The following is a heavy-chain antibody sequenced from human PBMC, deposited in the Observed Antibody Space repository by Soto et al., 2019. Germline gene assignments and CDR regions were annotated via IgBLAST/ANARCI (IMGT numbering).Heavy chain of an antibody. J-gene: IGHJ4*02. Sequence: EVVLLESGGGLAQPGGSLRLSCAASGFTFSKYAMNWVRQAPGKGLEWVATISGTAVSTDYADSVRGRFTISRDNSKNTVSLQMDNLRVEDTATYFCVNWNDEDVDWGQGTLVAVSS. V-gene: IGHV3-23*01. CDR3: VNWNDEDVD. CDR2: ISGTAVST. CDR1: GFTFSKYA. D-gene: IGHD1-1*01.